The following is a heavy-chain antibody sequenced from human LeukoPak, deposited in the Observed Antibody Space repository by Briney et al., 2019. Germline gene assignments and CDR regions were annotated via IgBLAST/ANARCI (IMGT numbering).Heavy chain of an antibody. Sequence: SETLSLTCSVSSGSISSYFWSWLRQPAGKGLEWIGRIRTSGNTDYNPSLKSRVTMSVDTSKNQISLKLTSVTAADTAVYYCARAYYFGSSNWFDPWGQGTLVTVSS. J-gene: IGHJ5*02. D-gene: IGHD3-10*01. V-gene: IGHV4-4*07. CDR3: ARAYYFGSSNWFDP. CDR1: SGSISSYF. CDR2: IRTSGNT.